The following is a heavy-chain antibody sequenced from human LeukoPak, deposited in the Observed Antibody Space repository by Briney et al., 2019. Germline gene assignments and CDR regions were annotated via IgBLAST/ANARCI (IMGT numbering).Heavy chain of an antibody. Sequence: PSETLSLTCAVSGYSISSGYYWGWIRQPPGKGLEWIGSIYHSGSTYYNPSLKSRVTISVDTSKNQFSLKLSSVTAADTAVYYCASEIGYSYGSNWFDPWGQGTLVTVSS. CDR2: IYHSGST. J-gene: IGHJ5*02. CDR3: ASEIGYSYGSNWFDP. D-gene: IGHD5-18*01. CDR1: GYSISSGYY. V-gene: IGHV4-38-2*01.